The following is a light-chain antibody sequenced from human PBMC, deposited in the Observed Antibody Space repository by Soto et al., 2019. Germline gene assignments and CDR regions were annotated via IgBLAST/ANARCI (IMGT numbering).Light chain of an antibody. CDR2: GAS. CDR1: QSVSSSY. V-gene: IGKV3-20*01. J-gene: IGKJ1*01. Sequence: ICFTQSPGTLSLFPGEKATLSCRASQSVSSSYLAWYQQKPGQAPRLLIYGASSRATGIPDRFSGSGSGTDFTLTICRLEPEDVAVYYCQQYGSSQTFGQGTKVDI. CDR3: QQYGSSQT.